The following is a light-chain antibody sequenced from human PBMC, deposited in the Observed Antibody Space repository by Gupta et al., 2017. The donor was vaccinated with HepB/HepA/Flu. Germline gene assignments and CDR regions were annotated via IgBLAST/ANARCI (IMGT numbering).Light chain of an antibody. J-gene: IGKJ3*01. Sequence: DIQMTQSPSSLSASVGDRVTITGRASQSISSYLNWYQQKPGKAPKLLIYAASSLQSGVPSRFSGSGSGTDFTPTISSLQPEDFATYYCQQSYSTPPFTFGPGTKVDIK. CDR2: AAS. CDR1: QSISSY. V-gene: IGKV1-39*01. CDR3: QQSYSTPPFT.